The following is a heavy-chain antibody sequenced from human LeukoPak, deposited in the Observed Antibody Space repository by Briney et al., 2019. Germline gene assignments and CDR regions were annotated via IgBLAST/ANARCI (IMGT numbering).Heavy chain of an antibody. D-gene: IGHD1-1*01. CDR3: ARDRIGGSRDDASNFDS. J-gene: IGHJ4*02. CDR2: IKQDGSDK. CDR1: GFTLSSHW. V-gene: IGHV3-7*01. Sequence: GGSLRLSCTASGFTLSSHWMTWVRQAPGKGLEWVADIKQDGSDKYYLDSVKGRFTISRDNAKNSLSLQMNSLRAEDTAVYYCARDRIGGSRDDASNFDSWGQGTLVTVSS.